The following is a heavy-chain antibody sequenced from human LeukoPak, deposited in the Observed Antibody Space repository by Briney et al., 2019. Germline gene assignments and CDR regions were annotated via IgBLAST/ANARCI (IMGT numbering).Heavy chain of an antibody. D-gene: IGHD3-16*01. CDR1: GFTFSSYS. CDR2: ISSSSSYI. J-gene: IGHJ4*02. V-gene: IGHV3-21*01. CDR3: ARDQLWAVGY. Sequence: GGSLRLSCAASGFTFSSYSMNWVRQAPGKGLEWVASISSSSSYIFYADSVKGRFTISRDNAKNSLYLQMNSLGAEDTAVYYCARDQLWAVGYWGQGTLVTVSS.